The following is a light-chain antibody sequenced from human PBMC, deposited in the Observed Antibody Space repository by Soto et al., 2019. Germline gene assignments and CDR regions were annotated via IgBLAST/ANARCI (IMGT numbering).Light chain of an antibody. J-gene: IGKJ3*01. CDR3: QQSYNTLFT. CDR1: QSISRY. CDR2: AAS. V-gene: IGKV1-39*01. Sequence: DIQMTQSPSALSASVGDRVTITCRASQSISRYLNWYQQKPGKAPEPLIYAASSLQSGVPSRFSGSGSGTDFTPTISSLQPEDSATYYCQQSYNTLFTFGPGTKVEIK.